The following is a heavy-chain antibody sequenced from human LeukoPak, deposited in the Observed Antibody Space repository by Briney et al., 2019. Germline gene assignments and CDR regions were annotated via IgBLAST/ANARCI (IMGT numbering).Heavy chain of an antibody. CDR3: ARRLRRSMYYFDY. J-gene: IGHJ4*02. D-gene: IGHD4-17*01. CDR1: GGSISSNSYY. CDR2: IYTSGST. V-gene: IGHV4-61*02. Sequence: SETLSLTCTVSGGSISSNSYYWSWIRQPAGKGLEWIGRIYTSGSTDYNPSLKSRVTISVDTSKNQFSLKLSSVTAADTAVYYCARRLRRSMYYFDYWGQGTLVSVSS.